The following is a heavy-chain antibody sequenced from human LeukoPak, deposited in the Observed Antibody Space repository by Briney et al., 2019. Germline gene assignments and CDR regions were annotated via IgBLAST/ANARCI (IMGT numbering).Heavy chain of an antibody. D-gene: IGHD3-10*01. J-gene: IGHJ4*02. CDR2: ISSSSSTI. V-gene: IGHV3-48*01. Sequence: PGGSLRLSCAASGFTFSSYSMSWVRQAPGKGLEWVSYISSSSSTIYYADSVKGRFTISRDNAKNSLYLQMNSLRAEDTAVYYCARVYGSGSYDYWGQGTLVTVSS. CDR3: ARVYGSGSYDY. CDR1: GFTFSSYS.